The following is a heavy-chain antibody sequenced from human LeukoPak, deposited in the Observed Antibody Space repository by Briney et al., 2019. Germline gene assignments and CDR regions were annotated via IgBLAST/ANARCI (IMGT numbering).Heavy chain of an antibody. CDR3: ARDCTRDDYYDSSGYHDY. D-gene: IGHD3-22*01. CDR2: ISAYNGNT. J-gene: IGHJ4*02. Sequence: ASVKVSCTASGYTFTSYGISWVRQAPGQGLEWMGWISAYNGNTNYAQKLQGRVTMTTDTSTSTAYMELRSLRSDDTAVYYCARDCTRDDYYDSSGYHDYWGQGTLVTVSS. V-gene: IGHV1-18*01. CDR1: GYTFTSYG.